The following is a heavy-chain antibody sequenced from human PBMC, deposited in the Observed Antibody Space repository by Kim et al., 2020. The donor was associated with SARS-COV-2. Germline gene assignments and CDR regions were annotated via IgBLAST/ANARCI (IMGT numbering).Heavy chain of an antibody. CDR2: IDPSDSYT. CDR3: ARRYIAAAGRGDWYFDL. CDR1: GYSFTSYW. Sequence: GESLKISCKGSGYSFTSYWISWVRQMPGKGLEWMGRIDPSDSYTNYSPSFQGHVTISADKSISTAYLQWSSLKASDTAMYYCARRYIAAAGRGDWYFDLWGRGTLVTVSS. J-gene: IGHJ2*01. D-gene: IGHD6-13*01. V-gene: IGHV5-10-1*01.